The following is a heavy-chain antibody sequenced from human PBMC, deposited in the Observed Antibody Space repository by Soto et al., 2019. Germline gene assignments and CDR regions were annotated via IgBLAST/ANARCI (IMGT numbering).Heavy chain of an antibody. Sequence: GESLKISCKGSGYSFTSYWIGWVRQMPGKGLEWMGIIYPGDSDTRYSPSFQGQVTISADKSISTAYLQWSSLKASDTAMYYCARQPDSYYDILTGYFDYWGQGTLVTVSS. J-gene: IGHJ4*02. V-gene: IGHV5-51*01. D-gene: IGHD3-9*01. CDR2: IYPGDSDT. CDR1: GYSFTSYW. CDR3: ARQPDSYYDILTGYFDY.